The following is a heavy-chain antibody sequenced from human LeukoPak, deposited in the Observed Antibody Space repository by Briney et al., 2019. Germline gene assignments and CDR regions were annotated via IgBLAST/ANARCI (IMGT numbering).Heavy chain of an antibody. Sequence: SETLSLTCTVSGGSISSYYWSWIRQPPGKGLEWIGHIYYSGITNYNPSLKSRVAISVDTSKNQFSLKLSSVTAADTAVYYCARDKYFDWQGWFDPWGQGTLVTVSS. J-gene: IGHJ5*02. CDR2: IYYSGIT. V-gene: IGHV4-59*01. CDR3: ARDKYFDWQGWFDP. CDR1: GGSISSYY. D-gene: IGHD3-9*01.